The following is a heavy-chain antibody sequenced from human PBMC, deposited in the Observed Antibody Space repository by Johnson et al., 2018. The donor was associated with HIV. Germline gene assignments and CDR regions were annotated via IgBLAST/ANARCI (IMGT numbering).Heavy chain of an antibody. D-gene: IGHD3-22*01. V-gene: IGHV3-30*18. CDR2: ISYDGSNK. J-gene: IGHJ3*02. Sequence: VQLVESGGGVVQPVRSLRLSCAASGFTFSSYGMHWVRQAPGKGLEWVAVISYDGSNKYYADSVKGRFTISRDNSKNTLYLQMNSLRAEDTAVYYCSKGMDYYDSSGYAFDIWGQGTMVTVSS. CDR3: SKGMDYYDSSGYAFDI. CDR1: GFTFSSYG.